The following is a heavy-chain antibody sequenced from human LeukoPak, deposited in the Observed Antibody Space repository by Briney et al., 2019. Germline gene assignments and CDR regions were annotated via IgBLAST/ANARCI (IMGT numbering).Heavy chain of an antibody. CDR3: ASGRGAFDY. V-gene: IGHV3-23*01. CDR1: GFTFNTYA. CDR2: SGYGGDT. Sequence: GGSLRLSCAAAGFTFNTYAMYWVRQAPGKGLEWVSASGYGGDTYYADSVKGRFTISRDNAKNSLYLQMNSLRAEDTAVYYCASGRGAFDYWGQGTLVTVSS. J-gene: IGHJ4*02. D-gene: IGHD1-26*01.